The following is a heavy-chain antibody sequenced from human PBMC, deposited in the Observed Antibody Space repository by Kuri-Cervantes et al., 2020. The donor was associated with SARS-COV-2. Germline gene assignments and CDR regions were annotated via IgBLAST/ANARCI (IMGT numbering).Heavy chain of an antibody. CDR1: GFTFSSYS. CDR2: ISSSSSYI. Sequence: ETLSLTCAASGFTFSSYSMNWVRQAPGKGLEWVSSISSSSSYIYYADSVKGRFTISRDNAKNSLYLQMNSLRAEDTAVYYCARVVAEFFSGYYDFDYWGQGTLVTVSS. D-gene: IGHD1-26*01. J-gene: IGHJ4*02. CDR3: ARVVAEFFSGYYDFDY. V-gene: IGHV3-21*01.